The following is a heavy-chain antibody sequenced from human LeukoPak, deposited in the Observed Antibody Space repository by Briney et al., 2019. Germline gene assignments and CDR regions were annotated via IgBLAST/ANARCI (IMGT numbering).Heavy chain of an antibody. Sequence: GGSLRLSCAASGFTFSSYGMHWVRQAPGKGLEWVAFMRYDGSNRNYADSVKGRFTISRDNSKNTLYLQMNSLRAEDTAVYYCAKDRAGLVAPHDAFDIWGQGTMVTVSS. CDR2: MRYDGSNR. J-gene: IGHJ3*02. CDR3: AKDRAGLVAPHDAFDI. D-gene: IGHD6-6*01. CDR1: GFTFSSYG. V-gene: IGHV3-30*02.